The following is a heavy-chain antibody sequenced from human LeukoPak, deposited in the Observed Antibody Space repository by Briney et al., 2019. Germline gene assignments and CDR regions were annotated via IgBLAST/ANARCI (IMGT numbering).Heavy chain of an antibody. V-gene: IGHV3-7*01. J-gene: IGHJ4*02. Sequence: GGSLRLSCAASGFTFSSYWMSWVRQAPGKGLEWVANIKQDGSEKYYVDSVKGRFTISRDNAKNSLYLQMNSLRAEDTAVYYCARDHIVVVTANDYWGQGTLVTVSS. CDR2: IKQDGSEK. CDR3: ARDHIVVVTANDY. D-gene: IGHD2-21*02. CDR1: GFTFSSYW.